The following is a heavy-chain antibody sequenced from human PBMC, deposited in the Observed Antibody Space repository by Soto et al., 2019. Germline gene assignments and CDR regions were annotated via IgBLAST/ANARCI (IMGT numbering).Heavy chain of an antibody. CDR1: GYNFSSQW. CDR2: VYPGDAET. CDR3: AKSEALEI. V-gene: IGHV5-51*01. Sequence: GESLKISCKGSGYNFSSQWIAWVRQKPRKGLEWMGIVYPGDAETRYSPSFQGQVTMSADKSIDTAYLQWSSLKASDTAIYYCAKSEALEIPGQGTTDTLS. J-gene: IGHJ3*02.